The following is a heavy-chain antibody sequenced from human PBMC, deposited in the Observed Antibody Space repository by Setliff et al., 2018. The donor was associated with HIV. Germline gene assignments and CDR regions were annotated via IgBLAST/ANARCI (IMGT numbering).Heavy chain of an antibody. CDR1: GGSISSYY. CDR3: ARDTSGGY. V-gene: IGHV4-59*01. Sequence: SETLSPTCTVSGGSISSYYWNWIRQPPGKGLEWIGYIYYSGVTNYNPSLKSRVTISLDTSKNQFSLKLTSVTAADTAVYYCARDTSGGYWGQGTLVTVSS. J-gene: IGHJ4*02. CDR2: IYYSGVT. D-gene: IGHD3-10*01.